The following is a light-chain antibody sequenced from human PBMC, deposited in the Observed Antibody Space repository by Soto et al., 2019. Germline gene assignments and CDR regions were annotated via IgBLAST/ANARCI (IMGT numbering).Light chain of an antibody. V-gene: IGKV3-11*01. CDR1: SSVSTY. CDR3: QPRRNWPWT. J-gene: IGKJ1*01. Sequence: EIVLTQSPGTLSLSPGERATLSCRTSSSVSTYLAWYQQKPGQAPRLLIYDASNRATGIPARFSGSGSGTEFTLNISRIEPEDFAVYYCQPRRNWPWTFGQGTKVEIK. CDR2: DAS.